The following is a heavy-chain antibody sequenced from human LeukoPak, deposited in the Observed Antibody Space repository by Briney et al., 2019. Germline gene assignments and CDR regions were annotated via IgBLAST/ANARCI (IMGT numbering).Heavy chain of an antibody. CDR2: INSDGSST. J-gene: IGHJ4*02. CDR3: ARSSGYSPTDY. CDR1: GFTFSSYW. D-gene: IGHD5-18*01. V-gene: IGHV3-74*01. Sequence: GGSLRLSCAASGFTFSSYWMHWVRQAPGKGLVWVSRINSDGSSTSYADSVKGRFTIYRDNAKNTLYVQMNSLRAEDTAVNYCARSSGYSPTDYGGQGTLVTVSS.